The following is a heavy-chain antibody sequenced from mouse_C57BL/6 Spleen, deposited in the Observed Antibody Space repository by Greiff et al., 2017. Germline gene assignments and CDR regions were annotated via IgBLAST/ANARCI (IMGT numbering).Heavy chain of an antibody. Sequence: QVQLKQPGAELVKPGASVKMSCKASGYTFTSYWITWVKQRPGQGLEWIGDLYPGSGSTNYNEKFKSKATLTVDTSSSTAYMQLSSLTSEDSAVYYCASGLPYFDYWGQGTTLTVSS. CDR2: LYPGSGST. CDR1: GYTFTSYW. CDR3: ASGLPYFDY. D-gene: IGHD2-2*01. J-gene: IGHJ2*01. V-gene: IGHV1-55*01.